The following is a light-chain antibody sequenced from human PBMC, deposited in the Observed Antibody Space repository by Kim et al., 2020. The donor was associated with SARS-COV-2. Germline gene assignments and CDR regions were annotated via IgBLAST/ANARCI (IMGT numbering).Light chain of an antibody. V-gene: IGKV1-39*01. J-gene: IGKJ1*01. CDR3: QQTYSASRT. CDR1: QDISRY. CDR2: TAS. Sequence: MTQSPSTLSVSPGDRATISCWASQDISRYLNWYQQKPGQAPKLLIYTASTRESGVPSRFTGSGSETEFTLTISSLQPEDFAAYYCQQTYSASRTFGQGTKVDIK.